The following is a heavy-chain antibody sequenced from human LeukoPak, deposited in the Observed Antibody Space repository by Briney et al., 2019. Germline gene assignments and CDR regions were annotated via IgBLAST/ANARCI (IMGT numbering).Heavy chain of an antibody. CDR1: GGSISSSNW. D-gene: IGHD6-13*01. Sequence: SGTLSLTCAVSGGSISSSNWWNWVRQPPGKGLEWIGEIYHSGSSNYNPSLKSRVTMSVDKSKNYFSLKLSSVTAADTAVYYCARDLRFGTAAVGRGTLWGQGTLVTVSS. J-gene: IGHJ4*02. V-gene: IGHV4-4*02. CDR2: IYHSGSS. CDR3: ARDLRFGTAAVGRGTL.